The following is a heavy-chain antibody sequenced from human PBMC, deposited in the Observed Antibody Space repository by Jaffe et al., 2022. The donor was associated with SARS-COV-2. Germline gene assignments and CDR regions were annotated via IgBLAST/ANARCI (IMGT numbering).Heavy chain of an antibody. CDR3: ARPWNYYYGMDV. V-gene: IGHV1-69*02. CDR1: GGTFSSYT. D-gene: IGHD5-12*01. CDR2: IIPILGIA. J-gene: IGHJ6*02. Sequence: QVQLVQSGAEVKKPGSSVKVSCKASGGTFSSYTISWVRQAPGQGLEWMGRIIPILGIANYAQKFQGRVTITADKSTSTAYMELSSLRSEDTAVYYCARPWNYYYGMDVWGQGTTVTVSS.